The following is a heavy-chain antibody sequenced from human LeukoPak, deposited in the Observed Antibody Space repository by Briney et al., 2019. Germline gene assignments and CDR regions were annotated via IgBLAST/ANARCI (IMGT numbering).Heavy chain of an antibody. CDR3: ARGSPTVTSIYKYYYMDV. V-gene: IGHV3-20*04. CDR1: GFTFDDYG. D-gene: IGHD4-11*01. Sequence: GGSLRLSCAASGFTFDDYGMSWVRQVPGKGLEWVSAVNWNGDGTGYADSVKGRFTVSRDNAENYVYLQMNSLRAEDTALYYCARGSPTVTSIYKYYYMDVWGKGTMVTVSS. CDR2: VNWNGDGT. J-gene: IGHJ6*03.